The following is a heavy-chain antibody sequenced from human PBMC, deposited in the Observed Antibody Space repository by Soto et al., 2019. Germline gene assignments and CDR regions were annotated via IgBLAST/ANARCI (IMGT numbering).Heavy chain of an antibody. CDR2: ISGSGSST. CDR3: ANRGYTYGQGDY. V-gene: IGHV3-23*01. J-gene: IGHJ4*02. Sequence: EVQLLESGGGLVQPGGSLRLSCAASGFTFRNYAMSWVRQAPGKGLVWVSAISGSGSSTYYADPVRGRFTISRDNSENTLYLQMNSLRAEDTAVYYCANRGYTYGQGDYWGQGTLVTVSS. CDR1: GFTFRNYA. D-gene: IGHD5-18*01.